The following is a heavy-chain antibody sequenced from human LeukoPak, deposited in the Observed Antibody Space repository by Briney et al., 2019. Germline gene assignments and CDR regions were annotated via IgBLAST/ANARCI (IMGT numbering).Heavy chain of an antibody. J-gene: IGHJ5*02. CDR3: ARNNGGREVVGDWFDP. CDR1: GFTVSSNY. V-gene: IGHV3-53*01. Sequence: PGGSLGLSCAASGFTVSSNYMSWVRQAPGKGLEWVSVIYSGGSTYYADSVRDRFTISRDNSKNTLYLQMKSLRAEDTAVYYCARNNGGREVVGDWFDPWGQGTLVTVSS. D-gene: IGHD1-26*01. CDR2: IYSGGST.